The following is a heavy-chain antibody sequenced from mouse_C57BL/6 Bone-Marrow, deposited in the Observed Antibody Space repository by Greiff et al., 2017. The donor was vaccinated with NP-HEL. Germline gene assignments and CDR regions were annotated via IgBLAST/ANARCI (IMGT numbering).Heavy chain of an antibody. Sequence: EVQGVESGGDLVKPGGSLKLSCAASGFTFSSYGMSWVRQTPDKRLEWVATISSGGSYTYYPDSVKGRFTISRDNAKNTLYLQMSSLKSEDTAMYYCARPLWLRRAMDYWGQGTSVTVSS. J-gene: IGHJ4*01. CDR2: ISSGGSYT. CDR3: ARPLWLRRAMDY. D-gene: IGHD2-2*01. V-gene: IGHV5-6*01. CDR1: GFTFSSYG.